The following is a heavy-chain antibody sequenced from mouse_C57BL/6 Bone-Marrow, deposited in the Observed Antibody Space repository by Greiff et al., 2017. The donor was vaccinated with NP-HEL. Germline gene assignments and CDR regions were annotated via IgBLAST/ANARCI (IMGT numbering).Heavy chain of an antibody. CDR1: GYTFTSYW. CDR2: IHPSDSDT. V-gene: IGHV1-74*01. Sequence: QVQLKQPGAELVKPGASVKVSCKASGYTFTSYWMHWVKQRPGQGLEWIGRIHPSDSDTNYNQKFKGKATLTVANSSRPAYMQLSSLTSEDSAVYYCAMRALRPWFAYWGQGTLVTVSA. D-gene: IGHD2-12*01. J-gene: IGHJ3*01. CDR3: AMRALRPWFAY.